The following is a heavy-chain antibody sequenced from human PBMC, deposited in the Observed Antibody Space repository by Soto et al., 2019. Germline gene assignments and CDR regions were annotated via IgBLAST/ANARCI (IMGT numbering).Heavy chain of an antibody. Sequence: QVQLVQSGAEVKKPGASVKVSCKASGYTFTSYYMHWVRQAPGQGLEWMGIINPSGGSTSYAQKFQGRVTMTRDTATCPGYRGLSGLRAEDTAVYYCAEAGYSCGPYWYFDRWGRGTLVTVSS. CDR1: GYTFTSYY. J-gene: IGHJ2*01. V-gene: IGHV1-46*01. CDR2: INPSGGST. CDR3: AEAGYSCGPYWYFDR. D-gene: IGHD5-18*01.